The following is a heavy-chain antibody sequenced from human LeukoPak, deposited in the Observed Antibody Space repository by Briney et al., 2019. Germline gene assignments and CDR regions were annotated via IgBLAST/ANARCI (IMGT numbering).Heavy chain of an antibody. Sequence: SETLPLTCTASGASISGNYWSWIRQHPGKGLEWIGYIYFGGSSNYNPSLKSRVTISVDTSRNQLSLRLTSVTAADTAVYYCARVPIYSYGHSIDYWGQGTPVTVSS. CDR3: ARVPIYSYGHSIDY. V-gene: IGHV4-59*01. D-gene: IGHD5-18*01. J-gene: IGHJ4*02. CDR2: IYFGGSS. CDR1: GASISGNY.